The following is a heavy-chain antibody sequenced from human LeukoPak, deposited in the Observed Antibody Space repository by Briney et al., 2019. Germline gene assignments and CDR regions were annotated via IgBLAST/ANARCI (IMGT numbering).Heavy chain of an antibody. J-gene: IGHJ4*02. CDR1: GFTFSSYS. Sequence: GGSLRLSCAASGFTFSSYSMNWARQAPGKGLEWVSYISSSSSTIYYADSVKGRFTISRDNAKNSLYLQMNSLRAEDTAVYYCATRLAHYYDSSGQKGFLGGRHYWGQGTLVTVSS. CDR2: ISSSSSTI. V-gene: IGHV3-48*01. CDR3: ATRLAHYYDSSGQKGFLGGRHY. D-gene: IGHD3-22*01.